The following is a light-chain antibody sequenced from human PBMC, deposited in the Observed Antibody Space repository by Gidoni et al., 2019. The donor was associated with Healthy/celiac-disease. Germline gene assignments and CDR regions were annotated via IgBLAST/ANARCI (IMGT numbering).Light chain of an antibody. CDR3: QQSYSTTT. J-gene: IGKJ4*01. CDR1: QSISSY. CDR2: GAS. V-gene: IGKV1-39*01. Sequence: DIQMTQSPSSLSASVGDRVTITCRASQSISSYLNWYQQKPGKAPKLLIYGASSLQSGVPSRFSGSGSGTDFTLTISSLQPEDFATYYCQQSYSTTTFGGXTKVEIK.